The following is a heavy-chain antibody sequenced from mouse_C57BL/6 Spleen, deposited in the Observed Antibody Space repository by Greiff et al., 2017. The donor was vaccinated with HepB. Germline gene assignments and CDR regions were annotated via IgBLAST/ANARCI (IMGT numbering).Heavy chain of an antibody. CDR2: INPNNGGT. J-gene: IGHJ2*01. V-gene: IGHV1-26*01. CDR3: ARDYGSRRGYFDY. CDR1: GYTFTDYY. Sequence: EVQLQQSGPELVKPGASVKISCKASGYTFTDYYMNWVKQSHGKSLEWIGDINPNNGGTSYIQKFKGKATLTVDKSSSTAYMELRSLASEDSAVYYCARDYGSRRGYFDYWGQGTTLTVSS. D-gene: IGHD1-1*01.